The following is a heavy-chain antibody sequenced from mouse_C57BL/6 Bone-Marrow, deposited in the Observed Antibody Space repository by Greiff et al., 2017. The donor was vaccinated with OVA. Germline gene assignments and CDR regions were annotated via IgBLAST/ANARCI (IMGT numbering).Heavy chain of an antibody. J-gene: IGHJ3*01. V-gene: IGHV1-26*01. CDR2: INPNNGGT. Sequence: EVQLQQPGPELVKPGASVKISCKASGYTFTDYFMHWVKQSHGKSLEWIGRINPNNGGTKYNQKFKSKATMTVDKASSTAYMELSSLTSEDSAVYYCAREAITEEVAYFDVGGKGTMVTVSS. CDR3: AREAITEEVAYFDV. D-gene: IGHD1-3*01. CDR1: GYTFTDYF.